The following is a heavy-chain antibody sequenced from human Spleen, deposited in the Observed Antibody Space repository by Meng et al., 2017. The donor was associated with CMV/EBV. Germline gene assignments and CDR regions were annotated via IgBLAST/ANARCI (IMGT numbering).Heavy chain of an antibody. CDR2: IYYSGST. CDR3: ARGGTVVIPLDY. CDR1: GGSISGYY. V-gene: IGHV4-59*01. Sequence: SETLSLTCTVSGGSISGYYWGWIRQPPGKGLEWIGYIYYSGSTNYNPSLKSRVTMSVDTSKNQFSLKLSSVTAADTAVYYCARGGTVVIPLDYWGQGTLVTVSS. D-gene: IGHD4-23*01. J-gene: IGHJ4*02.